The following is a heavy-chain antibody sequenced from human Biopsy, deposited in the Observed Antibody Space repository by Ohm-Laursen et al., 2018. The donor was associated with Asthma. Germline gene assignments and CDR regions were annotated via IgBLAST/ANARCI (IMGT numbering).Heavy chain of an antibody. D-gene: IGHD3-9*01. J-gene: IGHJ5*02. V-gene: IGHV3-30-3*01. CDR3: AKAERYFDWYWFDP. CDR1: GFTFSTYA. Sequence: SLRLSCAASGFTFSTYAMHWVRQAPGKGLEWVAVISYDGSNKYYADSVKGRFTISRDNSKNTLYLQMNSLRAEDTAVYYCAKAERYFDWYWFDPWGQGTLVTVSS. CDR2: ISYDGSNK.